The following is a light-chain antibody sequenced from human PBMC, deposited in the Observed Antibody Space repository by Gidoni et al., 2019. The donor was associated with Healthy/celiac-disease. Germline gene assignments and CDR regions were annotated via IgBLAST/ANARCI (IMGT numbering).Light chain of an antibody. CDR2: GAA. V-gene: IGKV3-20*01. J-gene: IGKJ3*01. CDR1: QSVSSSY. CDR3: QQCGSPLFT. Sequence: ETVLTQSPGTLSLSPGERATLSCRASQSVSSSYLAWYQQKPGQAPRLLIYGAASRATGIPDRFSGSGSGTDFTLTISRLEPEDFAVYYCQQCGSPLFTFXPXTKVDIK.